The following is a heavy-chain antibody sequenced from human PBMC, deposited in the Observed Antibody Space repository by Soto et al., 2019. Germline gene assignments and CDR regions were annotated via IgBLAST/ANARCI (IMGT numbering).Heavy chain of an antibody. Sequence: GGSLRLSCAASGFRFSAYAMHWVRQAPGKGLEGVSVISYEGRNRFCADSVKGRFTVSRENSKNMVYLQMNSLRGEDTAVFYCAKDYGDYNFNYGMDVWGQGTTVTVSS. V-gene: IGHV3-30*18. D-gene: IGHD4-17*01. CDR1: GFRFSAYA. CDR2: ISYEGRNR. CDR3: AKDYGDYNFNYGMDV. J-gene: IGHJ6*02.